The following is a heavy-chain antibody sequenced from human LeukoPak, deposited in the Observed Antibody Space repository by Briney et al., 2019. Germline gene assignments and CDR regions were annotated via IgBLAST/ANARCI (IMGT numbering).Heavy chain of an antibody. CDR3: AREGEVIVTDNLFY. D-gene: IGHD2-21*01. Sequence: EASVKVSCKASGYTFTGYYMHWVRQAPGQGLEWMGWINPNSGGTNYAQIFQGRVTMTRDTSISTAYMELSRLISDDTAVYYCAREGEVIVTDNLFYWGQGTLVTVSS. CDR2: INPNSGGT. CDR1: GYTFTGYY. V-gene: IGHV1-2*02. J-gene: IGHJ4*02.